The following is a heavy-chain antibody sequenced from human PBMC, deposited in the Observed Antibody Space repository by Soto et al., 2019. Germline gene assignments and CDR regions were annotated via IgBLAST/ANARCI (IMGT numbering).Heavy chain of an antibody. Sequence: ASVKVSCKASGYTFTSYAMHWVRQAPGQRLEWMGWINAGNGNTKYSQKFQGRVTITRDTSASTAYMELSSLRSEDTSVYYCARDVQPQYCYGAFVIWGQGTLVTVSS. CDR2: INAGNGNT. V-gene: IGHV1-3*01. J-gene: IGHJ3*02. D-gene: IGHD3-10*01. CDR1: GYTFTSYA. CDR3: ARDVQPQYCYGAFVI.